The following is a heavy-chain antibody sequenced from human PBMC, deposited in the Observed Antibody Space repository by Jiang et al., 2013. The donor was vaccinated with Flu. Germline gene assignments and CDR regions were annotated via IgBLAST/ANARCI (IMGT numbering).Heavy chain of an antibody. V-gene: IGHV4-59*01. J-gene: IGHJ4*02. CDR3: AREGGGYSYDPRRGFDY. D-gene: IGHD5-18*01. Sequence: GSGLVKPSETLSLTCTVSGGSISSYYWSWIRQPPGKGLEWIGYIYYSGSTNYNPSLKSRVTISVDTSKNQFSLKLSSVTAADTAVYYCAREGGGYSYDPRRGFDYWGQGTLVTVSS. CDR2: IYYSGST. CDR1: GGSISSYY.